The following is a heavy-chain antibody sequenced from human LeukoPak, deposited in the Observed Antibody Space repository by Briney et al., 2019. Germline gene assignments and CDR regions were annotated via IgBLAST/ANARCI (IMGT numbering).Heavy chain of an antibody. CDR2: IVPIFGTA. D-gene: IGHD3-22*01. V-gene: IGHV1-69*13. J-gene: IGHJ6*02. CDR1: GGTFSSYA. CDR3: AHYSYDSSGYYFLYYGMDV. Sequence: ASVKVSCKGCGGTFSSYAFSGVRQAPGQGLEWMGGIVPIFGTANYAQKYQGRVTISADESTSTAYMELSSLRSEDTAVYYCAHYSYDSSGYYFLYYGMDVWGRGTTVTVSS.